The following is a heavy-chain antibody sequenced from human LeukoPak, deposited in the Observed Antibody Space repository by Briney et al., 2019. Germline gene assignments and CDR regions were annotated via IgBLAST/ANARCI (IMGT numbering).Heavy chain of an antibody. Sequence: SETLSLTCTVSGGSISSYYWSWIRQPPGKGLEWIGYIHYSGSTNYNPSLKSRVTISVDTSKNQFSLKLSSVTAADTAVYYCARGGSSSSWPFYYWGQGTLVTVSS. V-gene: IGHV4-59*01. CDR1: GGSISSYY. CDR2: IHYSGST. J-gene: IGHJ4*02. CDR3: ARGGSSSSWPFYY. D-gene: IGHD6-13*01.